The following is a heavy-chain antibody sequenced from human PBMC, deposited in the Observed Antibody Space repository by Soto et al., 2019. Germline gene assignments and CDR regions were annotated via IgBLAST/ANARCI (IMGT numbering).Heavy chain of an antibody. Sequence: EVQLLESGGGLVQPGGSLRLSCAASGFTFSSYAMSWVRQAPGKGLEWVSAISGSGGSTYYADSVKGRFTISRDNSKNTLYLQMNSLRAEDTAVYYCAKDGRLAYFGVVIKFDYWGQGTLVTVSS. CDR2: ISGSGGST. V-gene: IGHV3-23*01. CDR1: GFTFSSYA. J-gene: IGHJ4*02. D-gene: IGHD3-3*01. CDR3: AKDGRLAYFGVVIKFDY.